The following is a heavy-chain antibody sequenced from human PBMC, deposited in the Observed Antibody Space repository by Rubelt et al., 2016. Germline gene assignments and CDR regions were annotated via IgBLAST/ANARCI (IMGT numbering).Heavy chain of an antibody. CDR1: GFTFSSYG. J-gene: IGHJ6*02. Sequence: ESGGGVVQPGRSLRLSCAASGFTFSSYGMHWVRQAPGKGLEWVAVIWYDGSNKYYADSVKGRFTISRDNSKNTLYLQMNSLRAEDTAVYYCARGGCSGGTCYIHYYGLDVWGQGTTVTVSS. D-gene: IGHD2-15*01. V-gene: IGHV3-33*01. CDR3: ARGGCSGGTCYIHYYGLDV. CDR2: IWYDGSNK.